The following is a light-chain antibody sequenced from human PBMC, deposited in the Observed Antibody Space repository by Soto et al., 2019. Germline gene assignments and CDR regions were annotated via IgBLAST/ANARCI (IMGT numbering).Light chain of an antibody. V-gene: IGKV1-5*01. CDR2: DAS. CDR3: QQYITYSPVT. J-gene: IGKJ4*01. CDR1: QSISRW. Sequence: DIQMTQSPSTLSASVGDRVTITCRTSQSISRWLAWYQQKPGKAPKVLLYDASSLASGVPSRFSGSGSGTEFTLTISSLQPDDFATYYCQQYITYSPVTFGGGTKVDIK.